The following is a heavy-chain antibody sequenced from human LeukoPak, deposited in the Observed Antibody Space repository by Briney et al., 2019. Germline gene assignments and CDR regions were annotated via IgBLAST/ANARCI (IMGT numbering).Heavy chain of an antibody. CDR2: ISGSGGST. V-gene: IGHV3-23*01. D-gene: IGHD2-2*01. J-gene: IGHJ4*02. CDR1: KFTFSSYA. Sequence: GGSLRLSCAASKFTFSSYAISWVRQAPGKGLEWVSAISGSGGSTYYADSVKGRFTISRDNSKNTLYLQMNSLRAEDTAVYYCAKDRDIVAVPAALFDYWGQGTLVTVSS. CDR3: AKDRDIVAVPAALFDY.